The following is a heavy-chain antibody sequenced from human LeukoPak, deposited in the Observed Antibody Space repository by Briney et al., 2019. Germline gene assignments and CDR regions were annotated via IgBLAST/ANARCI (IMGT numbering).Heavy chain of an antibody. J-gene: IGHJ4*02. D-gene: IGHD3-10*01. CDR1: GFTFSNAW. CDR2: IKSKTDGGTT. V-gene: IGHV3-15*07. Sequence: KAGGSLRLSCAASGFTFSNAWMNWVRQAPGKGLEWVGRIKSKTDGGTTDYAAPVKGRFTISRDDSKNTLYLQMNSLKAEDTAVYYCTTDFYHPEYGSGTDYWGQGTLVTVSS. CDR3: TTDFYHPEYGSGTDY.